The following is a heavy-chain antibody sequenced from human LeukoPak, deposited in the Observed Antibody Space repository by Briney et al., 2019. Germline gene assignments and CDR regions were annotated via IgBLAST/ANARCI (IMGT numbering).Heavy chain of an antibody. Sequence: GASVKVSCKASGYTFTSYAMHWVRQAPGQRLEWMGWINAGNGNTKYSQKFQGRVTITRDKSTSTAYMELSSLRSEDTAVYYCARDEADYDILTGYYNYWGQGTLVTVSS. D-gene: IGHD3-9*01. J-gene: IGHJ4*02. CDR2: INAGNGNT. CDR3: ARDEADYDILTGYYNY. CDR1: GYTFTSYA. V-gene: IGHV1-3*01.